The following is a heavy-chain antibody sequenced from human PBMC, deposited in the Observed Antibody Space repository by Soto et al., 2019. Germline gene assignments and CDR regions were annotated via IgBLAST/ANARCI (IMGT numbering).Heavy chain of an antibody. CDR1: GYSFTSFY. CDR3: ARDRGSSGGECYGCYYYYGMDV. CDR2: IYPGDSDT. D-gene: IGHD6-19*01. J-gene: IGHJ6*02. V-gene: IGHV5-51*01. Sequence: GESLKISCKASGYSFTSFYIGWVRQMPGKGLEWMGIIYPGDSDTTYSPSFQGQVTISADKSISTAYLQWSSLKASDTAIYYCARDRGSSGGECYGCYYYYGMDVWGQGTTVTVS.